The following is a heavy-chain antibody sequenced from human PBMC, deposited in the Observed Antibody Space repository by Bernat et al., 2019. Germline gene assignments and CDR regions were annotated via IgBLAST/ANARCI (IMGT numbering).Heavy chain of an antibody. CDR2: IYPGDSET. V-gene: IGHV5-51*01. CDR3: VRRYCSGGTCPNNWFDP. J-gene: IGHJ5*02. Sequence: EVQLVQSGAAVKKPGESLKISCKASGYSFTNYWLGWVRQMPGKGLEWMGIIYPGDSETRYSPSFQGQVTISADKSISTAYLQWSSLKASDTAMYYCVRRYCSGGTCPNNWFDPWGQGTLVTVSS. D-gene: IGHD2-15*01. CDR1: GYSFTNYW.